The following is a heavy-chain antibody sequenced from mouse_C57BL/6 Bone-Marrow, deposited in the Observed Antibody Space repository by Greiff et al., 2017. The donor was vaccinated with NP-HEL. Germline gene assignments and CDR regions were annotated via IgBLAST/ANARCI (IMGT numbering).Heavy chain of an antibody. CDR3: ANYGNCSEFAY. Sequence: QVQLKESGPGLVQPSQSLSITCTVSGFSFTSYGVHWVRQSPGKGLEWLGVIWRGGGTDYNADFMSRLSITKDNSKGQDFFKMNSLQADDTAIYYSANYGNCSEFAYWGQETLVTVSA. CDR1: GFSFTSYG. CDR2: IWRGGGT. J-gene: IGHJ3*01. V-gene: IGHV2-5*01. D-gene: IGHD2-1*01.